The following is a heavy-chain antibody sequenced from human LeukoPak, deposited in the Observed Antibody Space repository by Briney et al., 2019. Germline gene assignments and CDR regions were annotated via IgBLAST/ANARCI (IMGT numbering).Heavy chain of an antibody. CDR1: GFTFSSYG. V-gene: IGHV3-30*18. Sequence: GGSLRLSCAASGFTFSSYGMNWARQAPGKGLEWVAVISYDGSMKYYADSVKGRFTISRDNSKNTLYLQMNSLRAEDTAVYYCAKQLLVLGGADYWGQGTLVTVSS. CDR3: AKQLLVLGGADY. CDR2: ISYDGSMK. J-gene: IGHJ4*02. D-gene: IGHD6-13*01.